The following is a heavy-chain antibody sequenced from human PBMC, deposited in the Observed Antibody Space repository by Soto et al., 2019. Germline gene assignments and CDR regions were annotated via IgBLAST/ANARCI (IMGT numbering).Heavy chain of an antibody. V-gene: IGHV1-2*02. CDR2: INPNSGGT. Sequence: ASVKVSCKASGYTFTGYYMHWVRQAPGQGLEWMGWINPNSGGTNYAQKFQGRVTMTRDTSISTAYMELSRLRSDDTAVYYCARDSGGGYYYDSSGYYPLRYWGQGTLVTVSS. D-gene: IGHD3-22*01. CDR1: GYTFTGYY. J-gene: IGHJ4*02. CDR3: ARDSGGGYYYDSSGYYPLRY.